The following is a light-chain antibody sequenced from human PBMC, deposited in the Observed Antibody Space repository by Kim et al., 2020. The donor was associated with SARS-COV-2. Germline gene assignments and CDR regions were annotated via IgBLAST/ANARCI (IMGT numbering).Light chain of an antibody. J-gene: IGLJ2*01. CDR1: SLRNYY. V-gene: IGLV3-19*01. CDR2: GKN. Sequence: SSELTQDPAVSVALGQTVRITCQGDSLRNYYANWYQQKPGQAPVLVIYGKNNWPSGIPDRFSGSTSGNTASLTITGAQAEDEADYYCNSRDSSGNHVVFGGGTQLTVL. CDR3: NSRDSSGNHVV.